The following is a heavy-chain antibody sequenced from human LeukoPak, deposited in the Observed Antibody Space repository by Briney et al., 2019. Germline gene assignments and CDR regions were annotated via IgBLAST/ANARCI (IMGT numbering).Heavy chain of an antibody. J-gene: IGHJ4*02. CDR3: ARYNGYCSGGSCYHFDY. CDR1: GYTFTSYG. D-gene: IGHD2-15*01. Sequence: AASVKVSCKASGYTFTSYGISWVRQAAGPGLELMGWISAYNGNTNYAQKLQGRVTMTTDTSTSTAYMELGSLRSDDTAVYYCARYNGYCSGGSCYHFDYWGQGTLVTVSS. CDR2: ISAYNGNT. V-gene: IGHV1-18*01.